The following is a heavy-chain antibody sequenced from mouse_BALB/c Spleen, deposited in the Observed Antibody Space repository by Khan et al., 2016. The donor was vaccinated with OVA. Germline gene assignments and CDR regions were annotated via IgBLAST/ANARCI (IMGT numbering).Heavy chain of an antibody. CDR1: GYSITSDYA. V-gene: IGHV3-2*02. CDR2: ITYSGST. CDR3: ARRSV. Sequence: EVQLQESGPGLVKPSQSLSLTCTVTGYSITSDYAWNWIRQFPGNKLEWMGYITYSGSTCYTPSPKSRISITRDTSKNQLFLQLKSVTTEDTATYFCARRSVWGAGTTVTVSS. J-gene: IGHJ1*01.